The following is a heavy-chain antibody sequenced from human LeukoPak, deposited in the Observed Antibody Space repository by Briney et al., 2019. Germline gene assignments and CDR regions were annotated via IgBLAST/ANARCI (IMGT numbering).Heavy chain of an antibody. V-gene: IGHV4-59*01. D-gene: IGHD2-2*01. CDR1: GGSISSYY. J-gene: IGHJ5*02. CDR3: ARAWSVVVPAAKLFDP. CDR2: IYYSGST. Sequence: PSETLSLTCTVSGGSISSYYWSWIRQPPGKGLEWIGYIYYSGSTNYNPSLKSRVTISVDTSKNQFSLKLSSVTAADTAVYYCARAWSVVVPAAKLFDPRGQGTLVTVSS.